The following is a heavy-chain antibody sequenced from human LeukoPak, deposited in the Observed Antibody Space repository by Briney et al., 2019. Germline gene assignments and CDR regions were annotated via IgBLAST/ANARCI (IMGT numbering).Heavy chain of an antibody. V-gene: IGHV1-69*05. CDR1: GGTFSSYA. Sequence: SVKVSCKASGGTFSSYAISWVRQAPGQGLEWMGGIIPVFGTANYAQKFQGRVTITTDESTSTAYMELSSLRSEDTVVYYCASFNACGGDCYSSPDYFDYWGQGTLVTVSS. CDR3: ASFNACGGDCYSSPDYFDY. J-gene: IGHJ4*02. CDR2: IIPVFGTA. D-gene: IGHD2-21*01.